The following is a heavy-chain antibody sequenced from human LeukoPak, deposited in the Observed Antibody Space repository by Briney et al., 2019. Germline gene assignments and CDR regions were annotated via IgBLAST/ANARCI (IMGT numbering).Heavy chain of an antibody. D-gene: IGHD1-14*01. J-gene: IGHJ3*02. Sequence: SETLTLTCTVSGGSISDYYWSWIRQPPGERLEWIGYIYYTGTTTYNPSLKTRATLSIDTSKNQFSLKLSSVTAADTAIYYCTRERKYYEIWGQGTMVTVSS. CDR1: GGSISDYY. CDR3: TRERKYYEI. CDR2: IYYTGTT. V-gene: IGHV4-59*01.